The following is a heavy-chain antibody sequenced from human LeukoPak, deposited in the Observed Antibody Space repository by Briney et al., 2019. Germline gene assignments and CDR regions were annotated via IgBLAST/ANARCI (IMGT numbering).Heavy chain of an antibody. D-gene: IGHD6-13*01. V-gene: IGHV3-7*01. CDR2: IKQDGSEK. J-gene: IGHJ4*02. Sequence: PGGFLRLSCAASGFTFSSYWMSWVRQAPGKGLEWVANIKQDGSEKYYVDSVKGRFTISRDNAKNSLYLQMNSLRAEDTAVYYCARDFFAAAGPIYLDYWGQGTLVTVSS. CDR1: GFTFSSYW. CDR3: ARDFFAAAGPIYLDY.